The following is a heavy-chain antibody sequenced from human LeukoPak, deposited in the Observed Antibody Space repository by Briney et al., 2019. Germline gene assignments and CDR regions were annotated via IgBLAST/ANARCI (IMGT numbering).Heavy chain of an antibody. CDR1: GVSLSGSY. CDR3: ARQKPSTFRQYGRGRPLDS. Sequence: SETLSLTCDVKGVSLSGSYWTWIRQSPEKRLEWIGEINQSGNSNYNPSLKSRVTLLVDTSKNQFSLRLTSVTAADTAVYFCARQKPSTFRQYGRGRPLDSWGQGTLVTVSS. D-gene: IGHD2-15*01. CDR2: INQSGNS. J-gene: IGHJ4*02. V-gene: IGHV4-34*01.